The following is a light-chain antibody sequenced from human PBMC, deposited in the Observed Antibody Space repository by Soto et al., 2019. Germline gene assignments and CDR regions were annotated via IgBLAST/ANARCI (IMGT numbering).Light chain of an antibody. V-gene: IGKV3-11*01. J-gene: IGKJ2*01. CDR1: QSVGSY. CDR3: QRRGT. CDR2: DAS. Sequence: EVVLTQSPATLSLSPGERATLSCRASQSVGSYLAWYQQKLGQAPRLLIYDASNRATGIPGRFSGSGSGTDFTTTISSLEPDDFAVYYCQRRGTFGQGNKVEIK.